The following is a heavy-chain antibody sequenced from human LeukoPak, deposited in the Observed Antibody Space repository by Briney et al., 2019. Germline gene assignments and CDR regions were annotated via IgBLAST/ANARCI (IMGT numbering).Heavy chain of an antibody. Sequence: SETLSLTCAVYGGSFSGYYWSWIRQPPGKGLEWIGEINHSGGTNYNPSLKSRVTISVDTSKNQFSLKLNSVTAADTAVYYCARPRRGYSYGFDYWGQGTLVTVSS. CDR1: GGSFSGYY. CDR3: ARPRRGYSYGFDY. V-gene: IGHV4-34*01. CDR2: INHSGGT. D-gene: IGHD5-18*01. J-gene: IGHJ4*02.